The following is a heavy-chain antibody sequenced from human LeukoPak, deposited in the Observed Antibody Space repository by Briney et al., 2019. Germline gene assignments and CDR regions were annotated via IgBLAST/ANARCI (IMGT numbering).Heavy chain of an antibody. Sequence: SETLSLTCSVSGDSIDSTSSYWAWIRQPPGRGLDWIGTMSYSGSTYYNSSLKSRVTISVAPSKNQFSLRLTSVTAADTAVYYCARVLAQTFTSFFDSDPYSYYYMDVWGTGTTVTVSS. J-gene: IGHJ6*03. CDR2: MSYSGST. CDR1: GDSIDSTSSY. CDR3: ARVLAQTFTSFFDSDPYSYYYMDV. V-gene: IGHV4-39*07. D-gene: IGHD3-9*01.